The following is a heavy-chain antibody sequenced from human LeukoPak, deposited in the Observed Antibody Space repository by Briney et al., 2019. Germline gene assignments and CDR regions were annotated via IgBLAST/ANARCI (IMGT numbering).Heavy chain of an antibody. Sequence: GTLSLTCTVSGDSINSLDLWSWVRQPPGKGLEWVASIKHDGSEKYYVDSVRGRFTISRDNTMNSLYLQMSSLRAEDTAVYYCATDRGWRTSGYYLYYFEYWGQGTLVTYSS. CDR3: ATDRGWRTSGYYLYYFEY. CDR2: IKHDGSEK. CDR1: GDSINSLDL. V-gene: IGHV3-7*01. J-gene: IGHJ4*02. D-gene: IGHD3-3*01.